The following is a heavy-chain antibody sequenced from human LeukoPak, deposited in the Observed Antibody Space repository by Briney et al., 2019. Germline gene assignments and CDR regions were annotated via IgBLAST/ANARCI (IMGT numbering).Heavy chain of an antibody. D-gene: IGHD2-21*02. Sequence: SETLSLTCTVSGGSISSYYWSWIRQPPGKGLEWIGYIYYSGSTNYNPSLKSRVTISVDTSKNQFSLKLSSVTAADTAVYYCARYVVVTAYFDYWGQGALVTVSS. J-gene: IGHJ4*02. CDR2: IYYSGST. CDR3: ARYVVVTAYFDY. V-gene: IGHV4-59*01. CDR1: GGSISSYY.